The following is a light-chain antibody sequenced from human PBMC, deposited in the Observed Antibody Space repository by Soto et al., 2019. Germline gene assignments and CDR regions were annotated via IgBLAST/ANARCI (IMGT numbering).Light chain of an antibody. CDR2: GAS. J-gene: IGKJ5*01. CDR3: QHYSKWPPYT. CDR1: QSVGAN. V-gene: IGKV3-15*01. Sequence: EIVMTQSPATLSVSPGERATLSCRASQSVGANLTWYQQKRGQAPRLLIYGASMRATGVPARFSGSGYGTKFTLTISSLQSEDFAIYYCQHYSKWPPYTFGQGTRLEIK.